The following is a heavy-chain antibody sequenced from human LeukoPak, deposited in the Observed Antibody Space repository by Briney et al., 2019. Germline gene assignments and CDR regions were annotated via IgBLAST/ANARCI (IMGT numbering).Heavy chain of an antibody. CDR1: GYTFTNYG. D-gene: IGHD3-16*02. J-gene: IGHJ6*02. V-gene: IGHV1-18*01. Sequence: ASVTVSCKTSGYTFTNYGLSWVRQAPGQGLEWMGWISAYNGNTNYAQKLQGRVTMTTDTSTSTAYMELRSLRPDDTAVYYCARQYYDYVWGSYRDYYYGMDVWGQGTTVTVSS. CDR2: ISAYNGNT. CDR3: ARQYYDYVWGSYRDYYYGMDV.